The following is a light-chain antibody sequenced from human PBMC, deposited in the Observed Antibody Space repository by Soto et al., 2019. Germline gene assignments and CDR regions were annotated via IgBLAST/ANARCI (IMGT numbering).Light chain of an antibody. Sequence: DIQMTQSPSTLPASVGDRVTITCRASQSISNLLSWYQQKPGTAPKLLIYHASTLESGVPSRFSGSGSGTEFTLTISSLQPDDFATYYRQQYNSYSFGQGTKVDIK. CDR2: HAS. CDR1: QSISNL. CDR3: QQYNSYS. V-gene: IGKV1-5*01. J-gene: IGKJ1*01.